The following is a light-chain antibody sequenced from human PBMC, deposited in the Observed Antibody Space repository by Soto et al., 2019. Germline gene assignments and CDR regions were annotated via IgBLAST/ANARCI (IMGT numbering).Light chain of an antibody. CDR1: TGAVTSGHY. Sequence: QAVVTQEPSLTVSPGGTVTLTCGSSTGAVTSGHYPYWFQQKPGQAPKTLIYNTNYKHSWTPARFSGSLRGDKAALTLSGAQTEDEADYYCLLSCSGVYVFGPGTKVTVL. J-gene: IGLJ1*01. CDR2: NTN. CDR3: LLSCSGVYV. V-gene: IGLV7-46*01.